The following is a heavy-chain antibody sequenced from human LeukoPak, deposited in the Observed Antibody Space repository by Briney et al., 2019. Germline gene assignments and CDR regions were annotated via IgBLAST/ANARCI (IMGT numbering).Heavy chain of an antibody. V-gene: IGHV4-30-2*01. CDR2: IYHSGST. J-gene: IGHJ2*01. Sequence: SQTLSLTCTVSGGSISSGGYYWSWIRQPPGKGLEWIGYIYHSGSTYYNPSLKSRVTISVDTSKNQFSLKLSSVTAADTAVYYCARGRRGPHSSGWRRGYFDLWGRGTLVTVSS. D-gene: IGHD6-19*01. CDR3: ARGRRGPHSSGWRRGYFDL. CDR1: GGSISSGGYY.